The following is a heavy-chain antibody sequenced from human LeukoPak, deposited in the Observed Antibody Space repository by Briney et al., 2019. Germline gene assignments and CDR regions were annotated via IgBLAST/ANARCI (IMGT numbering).Heavy chain of an antibody. CDR2: IYPDESDT. CDR1: GYSFTNYW. D-gene: IGHD6-19*01. J-gene: IGHJ4*02. CDR3: ARSRGIPVAGHDY. V-gene: IGHV5-51*01. Sequence: GESLNISCKGSGYSFTNYWIAWVRQVPGKDLEWMGIIYPDESDTRYSPSFQGQVTISADKSISTAYLQWSSLKASDTAMYYCARSRGIPVAGHDYWGQGTLVTVSS.